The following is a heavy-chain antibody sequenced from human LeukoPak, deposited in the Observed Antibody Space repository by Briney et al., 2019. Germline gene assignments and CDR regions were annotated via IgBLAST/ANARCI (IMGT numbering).Heavy chain of an antibody. CDR3: VSFYETY. V-gene: IGHV3-74*01. CDR2: INSDGSWT. Sequence: GGSLRLSCAASGNYWMHWVRQVPGKRLVWVSHINSDGSWTSYADSVKGRFTISKDNAKNTVFLQMNSLRAEDTAVYYCVSFYETYWGRGTLVTVSS. J-gene: IGHJ4*02. CDR1: GNYW. D-gene: IGHD2/OR15-2a*01.